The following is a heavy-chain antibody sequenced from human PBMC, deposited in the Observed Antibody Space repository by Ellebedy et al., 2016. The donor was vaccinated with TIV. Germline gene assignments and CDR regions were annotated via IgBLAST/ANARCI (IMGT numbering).Heavy chain of an antibody. CDR3: VRVAGGREAFDI. D-gene: IGHD3-16*01. CDR1: GFTFSSYW. J-gene: IGHJ3*02. Sequence: GESLKISCAASGFTFSSYWMSWVRQAPGKGLEWVANIKQDGSEKYYVDSVKGRFTISRDNAKNTLYLQMNSLRAEDTAVYYCVRVAGGREAFDIWGQGTMVTVSS. CDR2: IKQDGSEK. V-gene: IGHV3-7*04.